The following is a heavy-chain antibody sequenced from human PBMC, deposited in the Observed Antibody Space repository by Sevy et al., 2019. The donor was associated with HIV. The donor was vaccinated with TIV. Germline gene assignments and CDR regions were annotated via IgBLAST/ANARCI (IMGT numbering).Heavy chain of an antibody. V-gene: IGHV4-59*12. CDR3: ARRDASTGYYRTDAFDI. CDR2: VYYSGRT. D-gene: IGHD3-22*01. J-gene: IGHJ3*02. Sequence: SETLSLTCTVSGGSISSFYWSWIRQPPGKGLEWSGYVYYSGRTYYNPSLKSRVTISRDTSKNQFSLRLSSVTAADTAVYYCARRDASTGYYRTDAFDIWGQGTMVTVSS. CDR1: GGSISSFY.